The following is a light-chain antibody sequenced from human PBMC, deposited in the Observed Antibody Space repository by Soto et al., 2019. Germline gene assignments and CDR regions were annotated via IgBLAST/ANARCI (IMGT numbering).Light chain of an antibody. V-gene: IGKV3-20*01. Sequence: EIVLTQSPGTLSLSPGERATLSCRASQSVSSSYLTWYQQRPGQAPRLLIYGASNRATGIPDRFSGSGSATDFTLTISSLEPEDFAVYYCQQSGSSSWTFGQGTKVDIK. CDR2: GAS. CDR1: QSVSSSY. CDR3: QQSGSSSWT. J-gene: IGKJ1*01.